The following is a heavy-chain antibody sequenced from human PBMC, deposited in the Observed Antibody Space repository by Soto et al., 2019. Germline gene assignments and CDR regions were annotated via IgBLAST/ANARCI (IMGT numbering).Heavy chain of an antibody. J-gene: IGHJ4*02. CDR3: ARENYDSSGYFLDY. CDR1: GFTFSNYE. CDR2: INTSGGTI. Sequence: GGSLRLSCAVSGFTFSNYEMSWVRQAPGKGLEWVSYINTSGGTIYYADSVKGRFTISRDNAKNSVYLQMSRLRAEDTAIYYCARENYDSSGYFLDYWGQGTLVTVSS. V-gene: IGHV3-48*03. D-gene: IGHD3-22*01.